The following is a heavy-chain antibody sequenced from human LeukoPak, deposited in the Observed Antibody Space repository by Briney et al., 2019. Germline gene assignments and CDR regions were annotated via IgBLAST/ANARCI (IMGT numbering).Heavy chain of an antibody. CDR1: GYTFTSYG. D-gene: IGHD3-9*01. Sequence: GASVKVSCNASGYTFTSYGISWVRQPPGQGLEWRGWRSAYSGNTNYAQKLQGRVTMTTDTSTSTAYMELRSLRSDDTAVYYCAREYYDILTGSNGIYYMDVWGKGTTVTVSS. CDR3: AREYYDILTGSNGIYYMDV. CDR2: RSAYSGNT. V-gene: IGHV1-18*01. J-gene: IGHJ6*03.